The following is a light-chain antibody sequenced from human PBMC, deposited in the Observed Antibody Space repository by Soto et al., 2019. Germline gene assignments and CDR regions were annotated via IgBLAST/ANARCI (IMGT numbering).Light chain of an antibody. Sequence: QSVLTQPPSVSGAPGQRVTISCTGSSSNIGAGYDVHWYQKLPGTAPKLLIYGNSNRPSRVPDRFSGSKSGTSASLAITGLQAEDEADYYCQSYDSSLSALFGGGTKLTVL. CDR2: GNS. V-gene: IGLV1-40*01. J-gene: IGLJ3*02. CDR3: QSYDSSLSAL. CDR1: SSNIGAGYD.